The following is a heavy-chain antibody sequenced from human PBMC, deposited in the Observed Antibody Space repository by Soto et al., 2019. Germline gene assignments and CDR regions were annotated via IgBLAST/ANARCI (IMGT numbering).Heavy chain of an antibody. Sequence: QVQLVQSGAEVKKPGSSVKVSCKASGGTFSSYAISWVRQAHGQGLEWMGGIIPIFGTANYAQKFQGRVTIPADEATSTAYMELSSLRSEDTAVYYCASAYYYDSSGYGGYWGQGSLVTVSS. CDR3: ASAYYYDSSGYGGY. J-gene: IGHJ4*02. CDR1: GGTFSSYA. V-gene: IGHV1-69*01. D-gene: IGHD3-22*01. CDR2: IIPIFGTA.